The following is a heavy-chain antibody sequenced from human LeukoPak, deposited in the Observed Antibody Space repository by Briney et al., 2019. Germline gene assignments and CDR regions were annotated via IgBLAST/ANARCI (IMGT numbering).Heavy chain of an antibody. Sequence: KASETLSLTCTVSGGSISSYYWSWIRQPPGKGLEWIGYIYYSGSTNYNPSLKSRVTVSVDTSKNQFSLKLSSVTAADTAVYYCARGQCSSTSCDFQHWGQGTLVTVSS. V-gene: IGHV4-59*01. J-gene: IGHJ1*01. CDR2: IYYSGST. D-gene: IGHD2-2*01. CDR1: GGSISSYY. CDR3: ARGQCSSTSCDFQH.